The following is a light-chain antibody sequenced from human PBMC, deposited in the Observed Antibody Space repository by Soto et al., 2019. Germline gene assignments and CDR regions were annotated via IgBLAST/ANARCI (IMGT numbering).Light chain of an antibody. V-gene: IGKV1-5*01. Sequence: DIQMTQSPSTLSASVGNRVTITCRASQSISTWVAWYQQKPGKAPKLLIYDASILKSGVPSRFSGSASGTEFTLTISSLQPDDCATYYCQQYNSYSGTFGQGTKLEIK. J-gene: IGKJ2*01. CDR1: QSISTW. CDR3: QQYNSYSGT. CDR2: DAS.